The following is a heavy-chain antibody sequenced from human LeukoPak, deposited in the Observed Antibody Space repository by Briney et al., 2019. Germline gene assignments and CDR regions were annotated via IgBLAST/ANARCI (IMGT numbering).Heavy chain of an antibody. CDR2: IWYDGSNK. Sequence: PGGSLRLSCAASGFTFSSYGMHWVRQAPGKGLEWVAVIWYDGSNKYYADSVKGRFTISRDNSKNTLYLQMNSLRADDTAVYYCARDWEQWLVLGYWGQETLVTVSS. CDR3: ARDWEQWLVLGY. V-gene: IGHV3-33*08. CDR1: GFTFSSYG. D-gene: IGHD6-19*01. J-gene: IGHJ4*02.